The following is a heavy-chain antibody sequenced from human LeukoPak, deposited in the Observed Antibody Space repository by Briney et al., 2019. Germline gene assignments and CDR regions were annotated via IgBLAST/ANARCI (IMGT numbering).Heavy chain of an antibody. CDR2: IYYSGST. D-gene: IGHD3-22*01. Sequence: SETLSLTCTVSGGSISSYYWSWIRQPPGKGLEWIGYIYYSGSTNYNPSLKSRVTISVDTSKNQSSLKLSSVTAADTAVYYCARAPDYYDSSGYYYALDYWGQGTLVTVSS. V-gene: IGHV4-59*01. CDR1: GGSISSYY. CDR3: ARAPDYYDSSGYYYALDY. J-gene: IGHJ4*02.